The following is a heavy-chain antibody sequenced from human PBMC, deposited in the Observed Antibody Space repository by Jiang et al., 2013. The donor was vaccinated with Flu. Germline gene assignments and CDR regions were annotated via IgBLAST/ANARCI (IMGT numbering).Heavy chain of an antibody. J-gene: IGHJ4*02. CDR2: MSYSGTT. CDR3: ARGQVGATALLDS. Sequence: GLVKPSETLSLTCTVSGGSTTDSYWNWIRQAPGKGLEWIGYMSYSGTTNYNPSLKSRVTIALGTSKNQFSLKVTSVTAADTALYYCARGQVGATALLDSWGQGTLVTVSS. V-gene: IGHV4-59*01. CDR1: GGSTTDSY. D-gene: IGHD1-26*01.